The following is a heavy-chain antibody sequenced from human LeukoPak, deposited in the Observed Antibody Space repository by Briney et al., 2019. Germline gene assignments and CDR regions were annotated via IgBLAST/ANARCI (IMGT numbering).Heavy chain of an antibody. Sequence: GGSLRLSCAASGFTFSSYSMKWVRQAPGKGLEWVSSISSSSSYIYYADSVKGRFTISRDNAKNSLYLQMNSLRAEDTAVYYCASLPITTYYDILTGLAPYDYWGQGTLVTVSS. D-gene: IGHD3-9*01. CDR1: GFTFSSYS. CDR2: ISSSSSYI. CDR3: ASLPITTYYDILTGLAPYDY. V-gene: IGHV3-21*01. J-gene: IGHJ4*02.